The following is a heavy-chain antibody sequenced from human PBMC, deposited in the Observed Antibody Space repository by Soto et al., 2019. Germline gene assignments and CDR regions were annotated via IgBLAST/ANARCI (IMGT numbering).Heavy chain of an antibody. V-gene: IGHV3-23*01. CDR3: RRTGVAAAGIDC. CDR2: ISGSGGST. CDR1: GFTFSSYA. D-gene: IGHD6-13*01. Sequence: GGSLRLSCAASGFTFSSYAMSWVRQAPGKGLEWVSAISGSGGSTYYADSVKGRFTISRDNSKNTLYLQMNSLRAEDTAVYYCRRTGVAAAGIDCWGQGTLVTVSS. J-gene: IGHJ4*02.